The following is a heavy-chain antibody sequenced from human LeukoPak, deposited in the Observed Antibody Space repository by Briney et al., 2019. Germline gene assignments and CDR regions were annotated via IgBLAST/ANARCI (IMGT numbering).Heavy chain of an antibody. CDR2: IYYSGST. Sequence: SETLSLTCTVSGGSISSSSYYWGWIRQPPGKGLEWIGSIYYSGSTYYNPSLKSRVTISVDTSKNQFSLKLSSVTAADTAVYYCARGCIAAVPYYFDYWGQGTLVTVSS. CDR3: ARGCIAAVPYYFDY. J-gene: IGHJ4*02. CDR1: GGSISSSSYY. V-gene: IGHV4-39*01. D-gene: IGHD6-13*01.